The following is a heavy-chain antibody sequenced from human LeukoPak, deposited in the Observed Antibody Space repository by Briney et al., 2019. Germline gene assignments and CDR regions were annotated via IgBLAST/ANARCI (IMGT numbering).Heavy chain of an antibody. V-gene: IGHV3-7*01. CDR3: ARDRCSGGSCYLDY. D-gene: IGHD2-15*01. CDR2: IKQDGSEK. CDR1: GFTVSSNS. Sequence: AGGSLRLSCTVSGFTVSSNSMSWVRQAPGKGLEWVANIKQDGSEKYYVDSVKGRFTISRDNAKNSLYLQMNSLRAEDTAVYYCARDRCSGGSCYLDYWGQGTLVTVSS. J-gene: IGHJ4*02.